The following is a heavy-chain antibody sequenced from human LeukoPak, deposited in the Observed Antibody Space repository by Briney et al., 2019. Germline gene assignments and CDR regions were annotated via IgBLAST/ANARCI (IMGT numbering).Heavy chain of an antibody. J-gene: IGHJ6*03. CDR1: GGSISSGSYY. D-gene: IGHD3-3*01. CDR2: IYTSGST. Sequence: SETLSLTCTVSGGSISSGSYYWSWIRQPAGKGLEWIGRIYTSGSTNYNPSLKSRVTISVDTSKNQFSLKLSSVTAADTAVYYCAREENDFWSGYSYMDVWGKGTTVTVSS. CDR3: AREENDFWSGYSYMDV. V-gene: IGHV4-61*02.